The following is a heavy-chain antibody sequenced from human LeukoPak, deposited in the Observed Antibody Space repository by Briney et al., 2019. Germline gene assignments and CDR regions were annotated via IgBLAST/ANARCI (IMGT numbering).Heavy chain of an antibody. CDR1: GGTFSSYA. Sequence: SVKVSCKASGGTFSSYAISWVRRAPGQGLEWMGSIIPIFGTANYAQKFEGRVTITADESTSTAYMALSSLRSEDTAVYYCARDTRDGYSAQNAGYWGQGTLGTLPS. CDR3: ARDTRDGYSAQNAGY. V-gene: IGHV1-69*13. J-gene: IGHJ4*02. D-gene: IGHD5-18*01. CDR2: IIPIFGTA.